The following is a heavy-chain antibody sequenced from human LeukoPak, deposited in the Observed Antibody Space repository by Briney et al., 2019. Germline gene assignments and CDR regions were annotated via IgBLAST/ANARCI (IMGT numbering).Heavy chain of an antibody. Sequence: GSLRLSCGANGCTFTSSAMTCVRQAPGKGLEWVSAISSGGTPYYAASVRGRFIISRDTSTNTLYLQVKSLTAEDTAVYYCAKPEVGVASIDCWGQGTLVTVSS. D-gene: IGHD2-2*01. V-gene: IGHV3-23*01. J-gene: IGHJ4*02. CDR2: ISSGGTP. CDR3: AKPEVGVASIDC. CDR1: GCTFTSSA.